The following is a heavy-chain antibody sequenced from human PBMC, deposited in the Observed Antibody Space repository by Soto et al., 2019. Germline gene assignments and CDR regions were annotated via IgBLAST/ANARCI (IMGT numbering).Heavy chain of an antibody. CDR1: GFTFSSYW. J-gene: IGHJ6*02. CDR3: ARESSGYYRYYYYYGMDV. D-gene: IGHD3-22*01. Sequence: GGSLRLSCAASGFTFSSYWMSWFRQAPGKGLEWVANIKQDGSEKYYVDSVKGRFTISRDNAKNSLYLQMNSLRAEDTAVYYCARESSGYYRYYYYYGMDVWGQGPTVTVSS. V-gene: IGHV3-7*03. CDR2: IKQDGSEK.